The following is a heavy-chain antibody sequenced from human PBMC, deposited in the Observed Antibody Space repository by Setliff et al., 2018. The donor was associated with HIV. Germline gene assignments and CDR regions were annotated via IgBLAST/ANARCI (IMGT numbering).Heavy chain of an antibody. V-gene: IGHV3-23*01. CDR1: GFTFSKYA. J-gene: IGHJ4*02. Sequence: GGSLRLSCAASGFTFSKYAMSWVRQVPGKGLTWVSGISGGGGSTYYADSVKGRFTISRDNSKNTLYLQMNSLRAEDTAVYYCAKDSEWDCSSTSCYAPIDYWGQGTLVTVSS. D-gene: IGHD2-2*01. CDR2: ISGGGGST. CDR3: AKDSEWDCSSTSCYAPIDY.